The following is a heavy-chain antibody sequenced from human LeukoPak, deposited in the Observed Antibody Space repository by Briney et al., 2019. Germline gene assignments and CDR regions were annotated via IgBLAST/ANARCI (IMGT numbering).Heavy chain of an antibody. Sequence: SETLSLTCAVYGGSFSGYYWSWIRQLPGKGLEWIGEINHSGSTNYNPSLKSRVTISVDTSKNQFSLKLSSVTAADTAVYYCARSSGSYSRYYYYMDVWGKGTTVTVSS. CDR2: INHSGST. CDR1: GGSFSGYY. D-gene: IGHD1-26*01. CDR3: ARSSGSYSRYYYYMDV. V-gene: IGHV4-34*01. J-gene: IGHJ6*03.